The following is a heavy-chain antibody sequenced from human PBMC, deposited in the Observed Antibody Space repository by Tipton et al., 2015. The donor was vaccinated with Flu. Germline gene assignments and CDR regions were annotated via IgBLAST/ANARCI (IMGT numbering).Heavy chain of an antibody. Sequence: LRLSCAVSGYSISSGYYWGWIRQPPGKGLEWIGSIYHSGSTYYNPSLKSRVSISVDTSKNQFSLQLSSVTAADTAVYYCARDPTGIPYYYSHMDVWGQGTTVTVSS. V-gene: IGHV4-38-2*02. CDR2: IYHSGST. CDR1: GYSISSGYY. CDR3: ARDPTGIPYYYSHMDV. J-gene: IGHJ6*02.